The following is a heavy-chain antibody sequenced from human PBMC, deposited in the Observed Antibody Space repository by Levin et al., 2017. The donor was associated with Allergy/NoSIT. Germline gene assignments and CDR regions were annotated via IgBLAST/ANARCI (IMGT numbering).Heavy chain of an antibody. CDR1: GYSFITYD. CDR2: MNPNSGNT. D-gene: IGHD5-12*01. CDR3: ARTRAYSGYGNFDY. V-gene: IGHV1-8*01. Sequence: ASVKVSCKASGYSFITYDINWVRQATGQGLEWMGWMNPNSGNTGYIEKFQGRVTMTRNTSISTAYLELSSLRSEDTAVYYCARTRAYSGYGNFDYWGQGTLVTVFS. J-gene: IGHJ4*02.